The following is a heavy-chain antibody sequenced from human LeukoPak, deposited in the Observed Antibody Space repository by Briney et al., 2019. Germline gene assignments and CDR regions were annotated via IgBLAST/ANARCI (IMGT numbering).Heavy chain of an antibody. J-gene: IGHJ5*02. CDR1: GFAFSTYA. CDR3: AKYFDSGIRWFDP. V-gene: IGHV3-23*01. D-gene: IGHD3-10*01. CDR2: IGTGDT. Sequence: GGSLRLSCAASGFAFSTYAMSWVRQAPGKGLQWVSTIGTGDTYYADSVKGRFTISRDNSKNTLFLQMNTLRAEDTAVYFCAKYFDSGIRWFDPWDPGTLVIVSS.